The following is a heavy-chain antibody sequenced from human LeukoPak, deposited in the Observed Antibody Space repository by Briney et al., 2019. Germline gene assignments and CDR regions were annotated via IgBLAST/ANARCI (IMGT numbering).Heavy chain of an antibody. CDR2: INPNSGVT. CDR3: ARAINSWLLLDLDY. V-gene: IGHV1-2*02. CDR1: GYTLTELS. D-gene: IGHD3-22*01. J-gene: IGHJ4*02. Sequence: ASVKVSCKVSGYTLTELSMHWVRQAPGQGLEWMGWINPNSGVTKYAQKFQGRVTMTRNTSISTAYMDLSRLRGDDTAVFFCARAINSWLLLDLDYWGQGTLVTVSS.